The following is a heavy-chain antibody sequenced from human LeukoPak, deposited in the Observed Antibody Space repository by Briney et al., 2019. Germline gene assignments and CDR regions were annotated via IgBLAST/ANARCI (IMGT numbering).Heavy chain of an antibody. CDR2: VKEDGRET. CDR1: GFTFNTYW. Sequence: GGSLRLSCVGSGFTFNTYWIHWVRQAPGKGLVWVSRVKEDGRETNYADSVKGRFTISRDNSKNTLYLQMNSLRAEDTAVYYCARRYYYDSSGYYCDAFDIWGQGTMVTVSS. V-gene: IGHV3-74*01. CDR3: ARRYYYDSSGYYCDAFDI. J-gene: IGHJ3*02. D-gene: IGHD3-22*01.